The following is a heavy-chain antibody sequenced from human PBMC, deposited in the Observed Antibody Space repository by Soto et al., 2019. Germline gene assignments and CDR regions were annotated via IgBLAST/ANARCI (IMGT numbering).Heavy chain of an antibody. J-gene: IGHJ5*02. Sequence: EVQLVESGGGVVQPGGSLRLSCAASGFTFIGYWMHWVRQGPGKGLVWVARINNDGIDTTYADSVKGRFTISRDNTKNVVSLEMDSLRADDTAVYYCARDGSMVRERWFDPWGQGTLVTVSS. D-gene: IGHD3-10*01. CDR3: ARDGSMVRERWFDP. CDR1: GFTFIGYW. CDR2: INNDGIDT. V-gene: IGHV3-74*03.